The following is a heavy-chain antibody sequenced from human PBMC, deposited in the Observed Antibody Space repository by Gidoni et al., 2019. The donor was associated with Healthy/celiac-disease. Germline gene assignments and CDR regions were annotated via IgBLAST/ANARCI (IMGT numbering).Heavy chain of an antibody. V-gene: IGHV3-23*01. CDR2: ISGSGGST. CDR3: AKSRGGEVGATTYWYFDL. D-gene: IGHD1-26*01. CDR1: GFTFSSYA. Sequence: EVQLLESGGGLVQPGGSLRLSCAASGFTFSSYAMRWVRQAPGKGLEWVSAISGSGGSTYYADSVKGRFTISRDNSKNTLYLQMNSLRAEDTAVYYCAKSRGGEVGATTYWYFDLWGRGTLVTVSS. J-gene: IGHJ2*01.